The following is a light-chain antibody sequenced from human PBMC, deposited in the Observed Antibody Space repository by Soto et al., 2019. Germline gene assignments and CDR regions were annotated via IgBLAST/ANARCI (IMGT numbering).Light chain of an antibody. V-gene: IGKV3-20*01. CDR2: GAS. CDR3: QQQGRSWIT. J-gene: IGKJ5*01. CDR1: QSVSSSY. Sequence: TSSPGSLCLARSEIATLSFRASQSVSSSYLAWYQQKPGQAPRLLIYGASTRATGIPDRFSGSGSGTDFTLTISRLEPEDFAVYYCQQQGRSWITFGQGTRLEIK.